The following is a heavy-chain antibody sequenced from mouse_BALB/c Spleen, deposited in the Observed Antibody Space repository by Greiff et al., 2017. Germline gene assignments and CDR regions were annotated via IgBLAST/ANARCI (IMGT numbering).Heavy chain of an antibody. V-gene: IGHV3-8*02. J-gene: IGHJ4*01. D-gene: IGHD2-1*01. CDR2: ISYSGST. CDR1: GDSITSGY. Sequence: EVMLVESGPSLVKPSQTLSLTCSVTGDSITSGYWNWIRKFPGNKLEYMGYISYSGSTYYNPSLKSRISITRDTSKNQYYLQLNSVTTEDTATYYCARGNYGNFYAMDYWGQGTSVTVSS. CDR3: ARGNYGNFYAMDY.